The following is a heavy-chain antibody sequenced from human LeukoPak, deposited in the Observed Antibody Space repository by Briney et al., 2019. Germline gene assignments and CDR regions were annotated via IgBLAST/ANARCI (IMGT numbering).Heavy chain of an antibody. CDR3: ARGQVPAARGYNWFDP. D-gene: IGHD2-2*01. J-gene: IGHJ5*02. V-gene: IGHV4-34*01. CDR1: GWSLNDYY. CDR2: INARGDT. Sequence: PSETLSLTCAVYGWSLNDYYWNWIRQPPGKGLEWIGEINARGDTNFNPSLKSRVTISVDTSKSQFSLRLTSMIAADTAVYYCARGQVPAARGYNWFDPWGQGTLVTVSS.